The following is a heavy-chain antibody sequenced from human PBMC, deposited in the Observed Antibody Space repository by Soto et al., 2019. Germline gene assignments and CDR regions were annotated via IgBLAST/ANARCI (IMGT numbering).Heavy chain of an antibody. CDR3: ARDHSRTYYDFWSGYNQWFDP. D-gene: IGHD3-3*01. J-gene: IGHJ5*02. Sequence: ASVKVSCKASGYTFTSYGISWVRQAPGQGLEWMGWISAYNGNTNYAQKLQGRVTMTTDTSTSTAYMELRSLRSDDTAVYYCARDHSRTYYDFWSGYNQWFDPWGQGTRVTVSS. V-gene: IGHV1-18*01. CDR2: ISAYNGNT. CDR1: GYTFTSYG.